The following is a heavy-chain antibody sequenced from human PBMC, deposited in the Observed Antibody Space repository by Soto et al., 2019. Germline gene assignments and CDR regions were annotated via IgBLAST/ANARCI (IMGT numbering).Heavy chain of an antibody. J-gene: IGHJ4*02. V-gene: IGHV3-11*03. CDR2: ITSSSSYT. CDR3: TGGQDNLAVNFDY. Sequence: GVSLRLSCAASGSTFRDYYMSWIRQSPGKGLEWLSYITSSSSYTHYADSVKGRFTISRDNAKNSLYLQMNSLRAEDTAVYYCTGGQDNLAVNFDYWGQGTPVTVSS. D-gene: IGHD1-1*01. CDR1: GSTFRDYY.